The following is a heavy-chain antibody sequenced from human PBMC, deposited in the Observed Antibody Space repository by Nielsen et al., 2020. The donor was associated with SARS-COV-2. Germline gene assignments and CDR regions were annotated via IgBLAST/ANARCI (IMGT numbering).Heavy chain of an antibody. CDR1: GFTFSTYD. CDR3: TRGAAGFDP. J-gene: IGHJ5*02. Sequence: GESLKISCAASGFTFSTYDMHWARQGPGEGLEWVSGIGKGGETYYLGSVKGRFTISRENAKNSLYLQMNNLRVGDTAVYYCTRGAAGFDPWGRGTLVTVSS. D-gene: IGHD2-15*01. V-gene: IGHV3-13*04. CDR2: IGKGGET.